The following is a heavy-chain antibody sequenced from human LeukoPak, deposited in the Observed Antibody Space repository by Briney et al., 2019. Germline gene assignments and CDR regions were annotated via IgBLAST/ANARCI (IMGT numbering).Heavy chain of an antibody. Sequence: SETLSLTCTVSGGSISSGDYYWSWIRQPPGKGLEWFGYIYYSGSTYYNPSLKSRVTISVDTSKNQFSLKLSSVTAADTAVYYCARAPYYDFWSGYLYYFDYWRQGTLVTVSS. J-gene: IGHJ4*02. CDR1: GGSISSGDYY. V-gene: IGHV4-30-4*08. CDR3: ARAPYYDFWSGYLYYFDY. D-gene: IGHD3-3*01. CDR2: IYYSGST.